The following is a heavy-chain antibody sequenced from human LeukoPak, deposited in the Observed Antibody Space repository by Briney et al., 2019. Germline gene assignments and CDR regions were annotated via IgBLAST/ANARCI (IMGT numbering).Heavy chain of an antibody. D-gene: IGHD1-1*01. CDR2: INSDGSST. V-gene: IGHV3-74*01. CDR1: GFTFSYYW. CDR3: ARGLQLERQEGAFDI. Sequence: GGSLRLSCAASGFTFSYYWMHWVRQAPGKGLVWVSRINSDGSSTSYADSVKGRFTISRDNAKNTLYLQMNSLRAEDTAVYYCARGLQLERQEGAFDIWGQGTMVTVSS. J-gene: IGHJ3*02.